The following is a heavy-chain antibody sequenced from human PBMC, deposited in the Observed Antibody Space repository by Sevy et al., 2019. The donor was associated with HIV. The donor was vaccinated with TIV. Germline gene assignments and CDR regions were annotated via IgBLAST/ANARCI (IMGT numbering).Heavy chain of an antibody. CDR2: ISGSGGST. V-gene: IGHV3-23*01. J-gene: IGHJ1*01. Sequence: GGSLRLSCAASGFTFSSYAMSWVRQAPGKGLEWVSAISGSGGSTYYADSVKGRFTISRDNSKNTLYLQMNSLRAEDTAVYYCARNTASSALIGYIQHWGQGTLVTVSS. CDR3: ARNTASSALIGYIQH. CDR1: GFTFSSYA. D-gene: IGHD3-22*01.